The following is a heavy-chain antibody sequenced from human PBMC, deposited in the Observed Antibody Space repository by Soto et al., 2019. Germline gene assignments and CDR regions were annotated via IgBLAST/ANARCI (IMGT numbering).Heavy chain of an antibody. CDR3: ARLRLANYYYYYGMDV. V-gene: IGHV4-59*01. J-gene: IGHJ6*02. CDR2: IYYSGST. D-gene: IGHD5-12*01. Sequence: SETLSLTCPVSGCSISSYYWSWIRQPPGKGLEWIGYIYYSGSTNYNPSLKSRVTISVDTSKNQFSLKLSSVTAADTAVYYCARLRLANYYYYYGMDVWGQGTTVTVSS. CDR1: GCSISSYY.